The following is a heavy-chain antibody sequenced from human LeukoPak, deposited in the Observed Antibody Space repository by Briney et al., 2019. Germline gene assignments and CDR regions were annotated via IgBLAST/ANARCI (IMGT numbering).Heavy chain of an antibody. V-gene: IGHV3-7*03. D-gene: IGHD3-10*01. J-gene: IGHJ3*02. CDR3: ARALGGFGSGAFDI. Sequence: GGSLRLSCVASGFTFGKYWMSWVRQAPGKGLEWVANIKLDGSEKNYVDSVKGRFTISRDNTKNSLYLQMNSLRAEDTAVFYCARALGGFGSGAFDIWGQGTMVTVSS. CDR2: IKLDGSEK. CDR1: GFTFGKYW.